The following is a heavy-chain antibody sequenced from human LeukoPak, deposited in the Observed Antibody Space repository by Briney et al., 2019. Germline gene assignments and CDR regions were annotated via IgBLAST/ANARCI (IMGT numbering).Heavy chain of an antibody. V-gene: IGHV3-11*01. J-gene: IGHJ3*02. CDR3: AKERGFLPESDAFDI. CDR2: ISSSGSTI. D-gene: IGHD2/OR15-2a*01. CDR1: GFTFSDYY. Sequence: GGSLRLSCAASGFTFSDYYMSWIRQAPGKGLEWVSYISSSGSTIYYADSVKGRFTISRDNSKNTLYLQMNSLRAEDTAVYYCAKERGFLPESDAFDIWGQGTMVTVSS.